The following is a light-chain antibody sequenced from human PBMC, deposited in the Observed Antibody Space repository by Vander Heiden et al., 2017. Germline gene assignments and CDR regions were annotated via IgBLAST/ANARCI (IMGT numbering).Light chain of an antibody. V-gene: IGLV2-23*02. CDR1: SSAGGTYNL. CDR3: CSYSPSSIFV. CDR2: EVS. Sequence: QSALTPPASVSGSPGQSITISCTGTSSAGGTYNLVSWYQQHPGKAPKLMISEVSKRPSGVSNRFSGSKSGNTASLTISGLQAEDEADYYCCSYSPSSIFVFGSGTKVTVL. J-gene: IGLJ1*01.